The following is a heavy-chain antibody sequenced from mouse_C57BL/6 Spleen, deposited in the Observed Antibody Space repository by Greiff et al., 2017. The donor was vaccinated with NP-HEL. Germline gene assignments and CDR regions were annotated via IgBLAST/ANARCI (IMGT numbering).Heavy chain of an antibody. V-gene: IGHV1-26*01. J-gene: IGHJ2*01. CDR3: ARHRLRLGFDY. CDR1: GYTFTDYY. Sequence: EVQLQQSGPELVKPGASVKIPCKASGYTFTDYYMNWVKQSHGKSLEWIGDINPNNGGTSYNQKFKGKATLTVDKSSSTAYMELRSLTSEDSAVYYCARHRLRLGFDYWGQGTTLTVSS. CDR2: INPNNGGT. D-gene: IGHD3-2*02.